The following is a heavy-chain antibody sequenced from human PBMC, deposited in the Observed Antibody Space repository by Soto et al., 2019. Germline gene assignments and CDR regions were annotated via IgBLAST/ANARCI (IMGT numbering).Heavy chain of an antibody. CDR1: GFTFSSYG. CDR3: AKDFLSDTTFGYFDY. D-gene: IGHD3-3*01. J-gene: IGHJ4*02. V-gene: IGHV3-30*18. Sequence: GGSLRLSCAASGFTFSSYGMHWVRQAPGKGLEWVAVISYDGSNKYYADSVKGRFTISRDNSKNTLYLQMNSLRAEDTAVYYCAKDFLSDTTFGYFDYWGQGTLVTVSS. CDR2: ISYDGSNK.